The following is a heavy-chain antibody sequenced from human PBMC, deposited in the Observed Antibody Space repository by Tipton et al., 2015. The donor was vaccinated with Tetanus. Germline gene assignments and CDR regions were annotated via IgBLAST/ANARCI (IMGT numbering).Heavy chain of an antibody. J-gene: IGHJ4*02. V-gene: IGHV3-48*03. CDR2: ISSSGSTI. Sequence: LSLTCAVSGGSISSSNWWSWVRQAPGKGLEWVSYISSSGSTIYYADSVKGRFTISRDNAKNSLYLQMNSLRAEDTAVYYCARDGTEWVYWGQGTLVTVSS. CDR1: GGSISSSN. D-gene: IGHD3-3*01. CDR3: ARDGTEWVY.